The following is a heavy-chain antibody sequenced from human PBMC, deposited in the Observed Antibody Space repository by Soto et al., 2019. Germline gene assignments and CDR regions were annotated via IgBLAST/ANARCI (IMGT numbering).Heavy chain of an antibody. Sequence: QVQLVESGGGVVQPGRSLRLSCVASGFTFTRYGIHWVRQAPGKGLEWVAVISYDGSNKYYADSVKGRFTISRDNSKNXLYLQMNSLRAEDTAVYYCAKELYHEVGATGYSDYWGQGTLVTVSS. J-gene: IGHJ4*02. CDR1: GFTFTRYG. V-gene: IGHV3-30*18. D-gene: IGHD1-26*01. CDR2: ISYDGSNK. CDR3: AKELYHEVGATGYSDY.